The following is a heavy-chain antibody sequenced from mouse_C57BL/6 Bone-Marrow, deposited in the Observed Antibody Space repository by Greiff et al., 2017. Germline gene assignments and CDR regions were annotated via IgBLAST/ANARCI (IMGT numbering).Heavy chain of an antibody. CDR2: IYPRSGNT. D-gene: IGHD1-1*01. Sequence: QVQLQQSGAELARPGASVKLSCKASGYTFTSYGISWVKQRTGQGLEWIGEIYPRSGNTYYNEKFEGKATLTADKSSSTAYMELRSLTSEDSAVYFCAFITTVVAHWYFDVWGTGTTVTVSS. CDR3: AFITTVVAHWYFDV. CDR1: GYTFTSYG. J-gene: IGHJ1*03. V-gene: IGHV1-81*01.